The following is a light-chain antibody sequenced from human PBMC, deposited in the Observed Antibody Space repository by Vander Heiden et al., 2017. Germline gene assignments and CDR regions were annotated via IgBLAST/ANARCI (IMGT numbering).Light chain of an antibody. CDR1: QSNSSY. V-gene: IGKV1-39*01. J-gene: IGKJ1*01. CDR3: QQSYSTPWT. Sequence: DIQMNPSPSSLSASVGGRVPITFRAGQSNSSYLMCYQQKPGKAPKLLIEAASSLQSGVPSRCSGSGSGTDFTRTISSLQPEDFAIYYCQQSYSTPWTFGQGTKVEIK. CDR2: AAS.